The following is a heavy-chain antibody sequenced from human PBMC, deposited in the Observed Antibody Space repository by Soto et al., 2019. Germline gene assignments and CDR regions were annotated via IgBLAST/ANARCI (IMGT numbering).Heavy chain of an antibody. CDR2: IRSKAYGGTT. Sequence: TGGSLRLSCTASGFTFGDYAMSWVRQAPGKGLEWVGFIRSKAYGGTTEYAASVKGRFTISRDDSKSIAYLQMNSLKTEDTAVYYCTSEGGGYCSSTSCPPHDAFDIWGQGTMVTVSS. CDR1: GFTFGDYA. D-gene: IGHD2-2*03. V-gene: IGHV3-49*04. J-gene: IGHJ3*02. CDR3: TSEGGGYCSSTSCPPHDAFDI.